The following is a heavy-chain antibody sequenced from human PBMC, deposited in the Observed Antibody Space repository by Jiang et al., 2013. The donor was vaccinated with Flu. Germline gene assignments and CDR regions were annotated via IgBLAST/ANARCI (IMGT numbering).Heavy chain of an antibody. CDR3: ARDWELGY. J-gene: IGHJ4*02. V-gene: IGHV4-38-2*02. CDR2: IYHSGST. Sequence: PGLVKPSETLSLTCAVSGYSFISDYYWGWIRQPPGKGLEWIGSIYHSGSTYYNPSLESRVTMSIDTSKNQFSLKLSSVTAADTAVYYCARDWELGYWGQGTLVTVSS. D-gene: IGHD3-10*01. CDR1: GYSFISDYY.